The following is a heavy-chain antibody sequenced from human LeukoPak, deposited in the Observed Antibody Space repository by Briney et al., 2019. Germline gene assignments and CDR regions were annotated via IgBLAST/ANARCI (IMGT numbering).Heavy chain of an antibody. V-gene: IGHV3-7*03. CDR1: GFTFSSYW. J-gene: IGHJ4*02. CDR3: AREMDTAKVGWSGFDY. D-gene: IGHD5-18*01. Sequence: PGGSLRLSCAASGFTFSSYWMSWVRQAPGKGLEWVANIKQDGSEKYYVDSVKGRFTISRDNAKNSLYLQMNSLRAEDTAVYYCAREMDTAKVGWSGFDYWGQGTLVTVSS. CDR2: IKQDGSEK.